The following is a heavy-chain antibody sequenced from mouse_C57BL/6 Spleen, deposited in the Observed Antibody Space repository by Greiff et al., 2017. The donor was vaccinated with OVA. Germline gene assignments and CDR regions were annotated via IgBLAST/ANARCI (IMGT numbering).Heavy chain of an antibody. D-gene: IGHD1-1*01. CDR2: INPSNGGT. CDR1: GYTFTSYW. Sequence: VQLQQPGTELVKPGASVKLSCKASGYTFTSYWMHWVKQRPGQGLEWIGNINPSNGGTNYNEKFKSKATLTVDKSSSPAYMQLSSLTSEDSAVYYCARERPVTTGVATNFDVWGTGTTVTVSS. CDR3: ARERPVTTGVATNFDV. J-gene: IGHJ1*03. V-gene: IGHV1-53*01.